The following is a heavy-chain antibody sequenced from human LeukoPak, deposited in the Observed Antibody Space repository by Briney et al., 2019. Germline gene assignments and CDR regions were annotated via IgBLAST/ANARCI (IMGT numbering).Heavy chain of an antibody. D-gene: IGHD3-10*01. V-gene: IGHV4-34*01. CDR1: GGSFSGYY. J-gene: IGHJ4*02. Sequence: SETLSLTCAVYGGSFSGYYWSWIRQPPGKGLEWIGEINHSGSTNCNPSLKSRVTISVDTSKNQFSLKLSSVTAADTAVYYCARGVRYGSGAQGDYWGQGTLVTVSS. CDR2: INHSGST. CDR3: ARGVRYGSGAQGDY.